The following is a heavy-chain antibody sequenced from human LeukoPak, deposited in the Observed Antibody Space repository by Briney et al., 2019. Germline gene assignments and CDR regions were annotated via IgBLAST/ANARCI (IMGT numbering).Heavy chain of an antibody. Sequence: GGSLRLSCAASGFTFSSYWMSWVRQAPGKGLEWVSSISSSSYIYYADSVKGRFTISRDNAKNSLYLQMNSLRAEDTAVYYCAKPLSPGYCSSTSCYTGFDYWGQGTLVTVSS. CDR2: ISSSSYI. V-gene: IGHV3-21*01. J-gene: IGHJ4*02. CDR3: AKPLSPGYCSSTSCYTGFDY. D-gene: IGHD2-2*02. CDR1: GFTFSSYW.